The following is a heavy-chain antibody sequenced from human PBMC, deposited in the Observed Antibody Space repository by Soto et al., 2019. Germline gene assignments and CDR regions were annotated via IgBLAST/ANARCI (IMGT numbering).Heavy chain of an antibody. CDR1: GFTFSNAW. CDR3: TTDLSDIVVVPAAL. CDR2: IKSKTDGGTT. V-gene: IGHV3-15*01. J-gene: IGHJ4*02. D-gene: IGHD2-2*01. Sequence: EVQLVESGGGLVKPGGSLRLSFEASGFTFSNAWMSWVRQAPGKGLDWVGRIKSKTDGGTTDYAAPVKGRFTISRDDSKNTLYLQMNSLKTEDTAVYYCTTDLSDIVVVPAALWGQGTLVTVSS.